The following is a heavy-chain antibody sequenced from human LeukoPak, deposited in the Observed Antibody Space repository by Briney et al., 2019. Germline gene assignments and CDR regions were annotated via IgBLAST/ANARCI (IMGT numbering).Heavy chain of an antibody. CDR1: GFTFRHYW. CDR3: VRDGGVSGYDLLDY. CDR2: INQDGSEE. Sequence: PGGSLRLSCAASGFTFRHYWMTGVRQAPGKGLEWVAHINQDGSEEHYVDSVKARFTISRDNAKNSLSLQMNSLRAEDTAVYYCVRDGGVSGYDLLDYWGQGTLVTVSS. J-gene: IGHJ4*02. D-gene: IGHD5-12*01. V-gene: IGHV3-7*01.